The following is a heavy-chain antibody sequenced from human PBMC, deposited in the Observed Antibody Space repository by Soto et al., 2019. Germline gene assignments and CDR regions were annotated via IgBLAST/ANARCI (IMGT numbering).Heavy chain of an antibody. CDR1: GFSFSNYA. V-gene: IGHV3-23*01. CDR2: ISRNGGST. D-gene: IGHD3-16*01. J-gene: IGHJ6*02. CDR3: AKGAFAGYYYYGMDV. Sequence: GGSLRLSCAASGFSFSNYAMTWVRQAPGKGLQWVSAISRNGGSTYYADSVKGRFTISRDNSKNALLVQMNSLRAEDTAVYYCAKGAFAGYYYYGMDVWGQGTTVTVSS.